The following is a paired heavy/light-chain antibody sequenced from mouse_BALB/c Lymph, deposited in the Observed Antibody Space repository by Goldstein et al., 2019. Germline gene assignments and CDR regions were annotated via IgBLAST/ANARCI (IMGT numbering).Light chain of an antibody. CDR3: MQHLEYPYT. J-gene: IGKJ2*01. CDR1: KSLLHSNGNTY. V-gene: IGKV2-137*01. Sequence: DIVMTQAAPSVPVTPGESVSISCRSSKSLLHSNGNTYLYWFLQRPGQSPQLLIYRMSNLASGVPDRFSGSGSGTAFTLRISRVEADDVGVYYCMQHLEYPYTFGGGTKLEIK. CDR2: RMS.
Heavy chain of an antibody. D-gene: IGHD2-12*01. J-gene: IGHJ4*01. V-gene: IGHV1S81*02. CDR2: INPSSGGT. CDR3: TRGSRYPFYYTMDY. Sequence: QVQLQQSGAELVKPGASVKLSCKASGYTFITYYIFWVKQRPGQGLEWIGEINPSSGGTNFNEKFKTKATLTVDKSSSTAYMQLSSLTSEDSAVYYCTRGSRYPFYYTMDYWGQGTSVTVSS. CDR1: GYTFITYY.